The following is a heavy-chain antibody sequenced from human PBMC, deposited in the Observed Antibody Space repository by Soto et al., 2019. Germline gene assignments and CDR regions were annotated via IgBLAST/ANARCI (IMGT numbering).Heavy chain of an antibody. CDR1: GFTVDDYA. CDR2: ISWNRETI. CDR3: AKDMKWGGMTTIHYFDS. J-gene: IGHJ4*02. D-gene: IGHD4-17*01. V-gene: IGHV3-9*01. Sequence: EVQLVESGGGLVQPGRSLRLSCAASGFTVDDYAMHWVRQAPGKGLEWVSGISWNRETIDYADSVKGRFTISRDNDKSSLFLQMNSLRPDDTALYYCAKDMKWGGMTTIHYFDSWGQGTLVTVSS.